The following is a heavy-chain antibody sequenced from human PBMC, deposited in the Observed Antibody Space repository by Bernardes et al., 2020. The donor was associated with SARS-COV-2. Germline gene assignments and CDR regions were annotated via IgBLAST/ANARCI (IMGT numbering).Heavy chain of an antibody. Sequence: GGSLRLSCAASGFTFSSSGMHWVRQAPGQGLEWVAVIWYDGSNTYYADSVKGRFTISRDNSKNTLYLQMNSLRAEDTAVYYCARDSGEWELLPHYGMDVWGQGTTVTVTS. V-gene: IGHV3-33*01. J-gene: IGHJ6*02. CDR3: ARDSGEWELLPHYGMDV. D-gene: IGHD1-26*01. CDR2: IWYDGSNT. CDR1: GFTFSSSG.